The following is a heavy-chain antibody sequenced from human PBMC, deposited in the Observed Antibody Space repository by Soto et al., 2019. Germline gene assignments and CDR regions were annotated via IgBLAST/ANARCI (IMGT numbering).Heavy chain of an antibody. Sequence: SETLSLTCTVSGGSVSSGSYYWSWIRQPPGKGLEWIGYIYYSGSTNYNPSLKSRVTISVDTSKNQFSLKLSSVTAADTAVYYCAREYYYDSSGYYGDHWFDPWGQGTLVTVS. V-gene: IGHV4-61*01. CDR3: AREYYYDSSGYYGDHWFDP. D-gene: IGHD3-22*01. CDR2: IYYSGST. CDR1: GGSVSSGSYY. J-gene: IGHJ5*02.